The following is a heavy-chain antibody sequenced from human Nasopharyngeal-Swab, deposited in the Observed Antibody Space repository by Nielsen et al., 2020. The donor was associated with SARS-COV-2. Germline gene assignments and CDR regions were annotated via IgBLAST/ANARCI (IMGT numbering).Heavy chain of an antibody. CDR1: GGSISSYY. CDR3: ARHPLHDYGDYDLPYYYYYMDV. Sequence: SETLSLTCTVSGGSISSYYWSWIRRPPGKGLEWIGYIYYSGGTNYNPSLKSRVTISVDTSKNQFSLKLSSVTAADTAVYYCARHPLHDYGDYDLPYYYYYMDVWGKGTTVTVSS. V-gene: IGHV4-59*08. CDR2: IYYSGGT. J-gene: IGHJ6*03. D-gene: IGHD4-17*01.